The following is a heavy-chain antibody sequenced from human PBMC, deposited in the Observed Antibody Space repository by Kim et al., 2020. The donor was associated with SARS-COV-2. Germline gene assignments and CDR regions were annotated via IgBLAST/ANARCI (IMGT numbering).Heavy chain of an antibody. D-gene: IGHD3-10*01. Sequence: GGSLRLSCAASGFTFSSYAMHWVRQAPGKGLEWVAVISYDGSNKYYADSVKGRFTISRDNSKNTLYLQMNSLRAEDTAVYYCARDGGSGSYYNLDWFDPWGQGTLVTVSS. CDR2: ISYDGSNK. V-gene: IGHV3-30*04. J-gene: IGHJ5*02. CDR1: GFTFSSYA. CDR3: ARDGGSGSYYNLDWFDP.